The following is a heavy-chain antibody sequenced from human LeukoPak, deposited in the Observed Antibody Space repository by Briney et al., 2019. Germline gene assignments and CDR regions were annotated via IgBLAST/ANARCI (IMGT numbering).Heavy chain of an antibody. Sequence: SETLSLTCTVSGGSVSSGSYYWSWIRQPPGKGLEWIGEINHSGSTNYNPSLKSRVTISVDTSKNQFSLKLSSVTAADTAVYYCARGYDSSGYYFDYWGQGTLVTVSS. CDR1: GGSVSSGSYY. CDR2: INHSGST. V-gene: IGHV4-61*01. CDR3: ARGYDSSGYYFDY. J-gene: IGHJ4*02. D-gene: IGHD3-22*01.